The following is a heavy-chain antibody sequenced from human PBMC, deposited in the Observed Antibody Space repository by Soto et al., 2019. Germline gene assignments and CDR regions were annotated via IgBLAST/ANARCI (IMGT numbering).Heavy chain of an antibody. D-gene: IGHD7-27*01. V-gene: IGHV3-49*03. J-gene: IGHJ6*02. CDR3: ATCQLGEYYYAMDI. CDR2: IRSKAYGGTT. CDR1: GFTFGDYA. Sequence: GGSLRLSCTASGFTFGDYAMSWFRQAPGKGLEWVGFIRSKAYGGTTEYAASVKGRFTISRDDSKSIAYLQMNSVTVADTAVYYCATCQLGEYYYAMDIWGQGTTVTVSS.